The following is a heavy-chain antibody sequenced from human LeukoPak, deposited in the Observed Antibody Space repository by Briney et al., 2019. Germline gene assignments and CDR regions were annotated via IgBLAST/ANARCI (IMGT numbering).Heavy chain of an antibody. Sequence: SETLSLTCAVYGGSFSGYYWSWIRQPPGKGLEWIGEINHSGSTNYNPSLKSRVTISVDTSKNQFSLKLSSVTAADTAVYYCRMTYCISTSCYESRYYYYMDIWGKGTTVTVSS. V-gene: IGHV4-34*01. J-gene: IGHJ6*03. D-gene: IGHD2-2*01. CDR2: INHSGST. CDR3: RMTYCISTSCYESRYYYYMDI. CDR1: GGSFSGYY.